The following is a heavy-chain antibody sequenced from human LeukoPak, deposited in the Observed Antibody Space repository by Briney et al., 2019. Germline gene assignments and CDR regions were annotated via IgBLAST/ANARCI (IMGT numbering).Heavy chain of an antibody. CDR2: IKQDGSEK. D-gene: IGHD6-6*01. V-gene: IGHV3-7*01. J-gene: IGHJ6*02. CDR1: GFTFSSYW. CDR3: ARVESSSSAFLGYYYYGMDV. Sequence: GGSLRLSCAASGFTFSSYWMSWVRQAPGKGLEWVANIKQDGSEKYYVDSVKGRFTISRENAKNSLYLQMNSLRAEDTAMYYCARVESSSSAFLGYYYYGMDVWGQGTTVTVSS.